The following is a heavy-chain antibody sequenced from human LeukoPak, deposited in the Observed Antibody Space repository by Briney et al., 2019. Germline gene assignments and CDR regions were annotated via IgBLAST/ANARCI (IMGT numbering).Heavy chain of an antibody. CDR1: GFTFEDYA. V-gene: IGHV3-9*01. J-gene: IGHJ4*02. CDR3: ASSWYLNY. CDR2: ISWNSGSI. Sequence: GRSLRLSCAASGFTFEDYAMHGVRHAPGEGLEWVSGISWNSGSIGYADSVKGRFTISRDNAKNSLYLQMNSLRAEDTALYYCASSWYLNYWGQGTLVTVSS. D-gene: IGHD6-13*01.